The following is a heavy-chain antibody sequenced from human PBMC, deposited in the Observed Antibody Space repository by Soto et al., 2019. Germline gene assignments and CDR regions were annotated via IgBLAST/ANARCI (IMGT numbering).Heavy chain of an antibody. CDR3: AHAGDYDLLSFDH. Sequence: QITLKESGPTLVRPAQTLTLTCSFSGFSLTTLDMGVAWVRQPPGKAMEWLALIYWDDDERYNPSLQNRLAISKDTSTNQVVLTMTNMGPLDTATYFCAHAGDYDLLSFDHWGPGTLVTVSS. V-gene: IGHV2-5*02. CDR2: IYWDDDE. CDR1: GFSLTTLDMG. D-gene: IGHD3-22*01. J-gene: IGHJ4*02.